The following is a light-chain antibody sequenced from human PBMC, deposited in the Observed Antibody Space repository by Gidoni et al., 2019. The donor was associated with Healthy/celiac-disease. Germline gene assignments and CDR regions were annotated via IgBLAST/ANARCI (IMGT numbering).Light chain of an antibody. J-gene: IGKJ5*01. CDR2: GAS. V-gene: IGKV3-15*01. CDR1: QSVSSN. Sequence: EIVMTQSPATLSVSPGERATLSCRASQSVSSNVAWYQQKPGQAPRLLIYGASTRATGIPARFSGSGSGTEFTLTISSLQSEDFAVYYCQQYNNWHPITFGQGTRLEIK. CDR3: QQYNNWHPIT.